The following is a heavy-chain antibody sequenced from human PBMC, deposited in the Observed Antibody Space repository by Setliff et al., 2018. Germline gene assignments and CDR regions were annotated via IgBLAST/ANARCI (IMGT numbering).Heavy chain of an antibody. J-gene: IGHJ4*02. D-gene: IGHD6-19*01. CDR1: GYTFNNYF. Sequence: GASVKVSCKASGYTFNNYFLHWVRQAPGQGLEWMGRFHPYSGHTNYAQNFQGRVTMTMDASATTVYMELQSLRSDDTAVYYCVRSSAPQVVLAADFDFWGQGTPVTVSS. CDR3: VRSSAPQVVLAADFDF. CDR2: FHPYSGHT. V-gene: IGHV1-2*06.